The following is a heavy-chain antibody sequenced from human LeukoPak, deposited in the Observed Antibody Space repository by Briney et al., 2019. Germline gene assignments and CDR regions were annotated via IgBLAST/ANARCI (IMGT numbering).Heavy chain of an antibody. V-gene: IGHV3-15*01. D-gene: IGHD6-19*01. J-gene: IGHJ4*02. CDR3: TTYVAVAGTRHFDS. CDR1: GFTFSNAW. Sequence: GGSLRLSCAASGFTFSNAWMSWVRQAPGKGLEWSGRIRSKTDGGTTDYAAPVKDRFTISRDDSKNTLFLQINSLKTEDTAVYYCTTYVAVAGTRHFDSWGQGALVTVSS. CDR2: IRSKTDGGTT.